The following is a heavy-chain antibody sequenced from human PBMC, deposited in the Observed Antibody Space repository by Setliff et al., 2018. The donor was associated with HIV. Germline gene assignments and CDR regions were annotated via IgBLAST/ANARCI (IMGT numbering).Heavy chain of an antibody. V-gene: IGHV4-39*07. D-gene: IGHD2-8*01. CDR3: AGEIAPAARLPNVGGPPPPGYYHYMDV. CDR1: HGSISSTSHY. CDR2: IYYSGRT. J-gene: IGHJ6*03. Sequence: SETLSLTCIVSHGSISSTSHYWGWVRQSPGRRLEWIGSIYYSGRTYYNPSLKSRVTMSVDTSTNQFSLDLTSVTAADTAVYFCAGEIAPAARLPNVGGPPPPGYYHYMDVWGKGTTVTVSS.